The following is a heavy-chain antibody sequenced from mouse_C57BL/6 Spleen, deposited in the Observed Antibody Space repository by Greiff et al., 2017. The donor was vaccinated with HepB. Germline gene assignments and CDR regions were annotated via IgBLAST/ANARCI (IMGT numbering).Heavy chain of an antibody. CDR1: EYAFPSHD. CDR3: ARGDYGSSPFAY. J-gene: IGHJ3*01. Sequence: EVKLMESGGGLVQPGASLKLSCESNEYAFPSHDMSWVHKTPEKRLELVAAINSDGGSTYYPDTMERRFIISRDNTKKTLYLQMSSLRSEDTALYYWARGDYGSSPFAYWGQGTLVTVAA. CDR2: INSDGGST. D-gene: IGHD1-1*01. V-gene: IGHV5-2*01.